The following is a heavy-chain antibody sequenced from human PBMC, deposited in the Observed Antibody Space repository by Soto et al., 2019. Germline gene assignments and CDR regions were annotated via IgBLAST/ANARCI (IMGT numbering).Heavy chain of an antibody. CDR2: ISDYNGKT. CDR3: GRGTVLLIVPGVF. Sequence: ASVKVSCKASGYTFISYGISWVRQAPGQGLEWMGWISDYNGKTNYAQKFQGRVTMTTDTSTTTAYMELGSLRSDDTAVDYCGRGTVLLIVPGVFWGQGTLVTDSS. V-gene: IGHV1-18*04. D-gene: IGHD4-17*01. CDR1: GYTFISYG. J-gene: IGHJ4*02.